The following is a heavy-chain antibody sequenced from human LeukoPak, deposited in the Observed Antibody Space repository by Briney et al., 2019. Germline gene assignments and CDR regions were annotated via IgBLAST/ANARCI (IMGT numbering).Heavy chain of an antibody. D-gene: IGHD5-12*01. CDR2: INSDGSST. CDR3: ASRMVATQHFDY. V-gene: IGHV3-74*01. CDR1: GFTFSSYW. J-gene: IGHJ4*02. Sequence: GGSLRLSCAASGFTFSSYWMHWVRQAPGKGLVWVSRINSDGSSTSYADSVKGRFTISRDNAKNTLYLQMNSLRAEDTAVYYCASRMVATQHFDYWGQGTLVTVSS.